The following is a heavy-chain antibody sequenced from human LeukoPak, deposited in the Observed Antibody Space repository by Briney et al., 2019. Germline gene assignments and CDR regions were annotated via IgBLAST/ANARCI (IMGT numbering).Heavy chain of an antibody. CDR2: ISAYNGNT. V-gene: IGHV1-18*01. J-gene: IGHJ4*02. CDR3: ARGFSPVVPAAIDLDY. D-gene: IGHD2-2*01. Sequence: GASVKVSCKPSGYTFTSYGISWVRQAPGQGLEWMGWISAYNGNTNYAQKLQGRVTMTTDTSTSTAYMELRSLRSDDTAVYYCARGFSPVVPAAIDLDYWGRGTLVTVSS. CDR1: GYTFTSYG.